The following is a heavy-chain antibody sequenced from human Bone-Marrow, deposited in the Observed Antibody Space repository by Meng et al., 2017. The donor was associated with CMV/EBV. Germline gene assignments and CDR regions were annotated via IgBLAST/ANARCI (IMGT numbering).Heavy chain of an antibody. Sequence: ASVKVSCKASGYTFTSYYMHWVRQAPGQRLEWMGWSNAGNGNTKYSQEFQGRVTITRDTSASTAYMELSSLRSEDMAVYYCAAGSQTTVTTLGFDYWGQGTLVTVSS. J-gene: IGHJ4*02. CDR1: GYTFTSYY. V-gene: IGHV1-3*02. D-gene: IGHD4-17*01. CDR2: SNAGNGNT. CDR3: AAGSQTTVTTLGFDY.